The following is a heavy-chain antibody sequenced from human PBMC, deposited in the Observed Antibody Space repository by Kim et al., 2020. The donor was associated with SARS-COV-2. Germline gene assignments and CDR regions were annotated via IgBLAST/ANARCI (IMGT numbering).Heavy chain of an antibody. V-gene: IGHV3-23*01. CDR2: ISGSGGST. J-gene: IGHJ2*01. Sequence: GGSLRLSCAASGFTFSSYAMSWVRQAPGKGLEWVSAISGSGGSTYYADSVKGRFTISRDNSKNTLYLQMNSLRAEDTAVYYCAKGSYSYGYEIWYFDLWGRGTLVTVSS. D-gene: IGHD5-18*01. CDR3: AKGSYSYGYEIWYFDL. CDR1: GFTFSSYA.